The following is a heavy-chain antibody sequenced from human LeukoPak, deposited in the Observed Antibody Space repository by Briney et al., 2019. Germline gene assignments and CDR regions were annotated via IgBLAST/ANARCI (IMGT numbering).Heavy chain of an antibody. CDR2: IYYSVST. CDR3: ARDKDSIVGASRPAFDY. CDR1: GGSISSSSYY. Sequence: SETLSPTCTVSGGSISSSSYYWGWIRQPPGKGLEWIGSIYYSVSTYYNPSLKSRVTISVDTSKNQFSLKLSSVTAADTAVYYCARDKDSIVGASRPAFDYWGQGTLVTVSS. V-gene: IGHV4-39*07. J-gene: IGHJ4*02. D-gene: IGHD1-26*01.